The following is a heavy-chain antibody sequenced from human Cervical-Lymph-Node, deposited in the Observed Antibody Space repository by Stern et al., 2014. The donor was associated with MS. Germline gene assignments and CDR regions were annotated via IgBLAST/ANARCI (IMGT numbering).Heavy chain of an antibody. CDR3: ARDGGGGGVISYSCDS. CDR1: GGTFSSHA. V-gene: IGHV1-69*06. CDR2: ITPISGAK. Sequence: QMQLVQSGAEVRKPGSSVKVSCKASGGTFSSHAISWVRQAPGQGLEWMGGITPISGAKNYAQRFQGRVTITADRSTYTVSMELRSLRFADTAVFYCARDGGGGGVISYSCDSWGQGTLFTVSS. J-gene: IGHJ4*02. D-gene: IGHD3-16*01.